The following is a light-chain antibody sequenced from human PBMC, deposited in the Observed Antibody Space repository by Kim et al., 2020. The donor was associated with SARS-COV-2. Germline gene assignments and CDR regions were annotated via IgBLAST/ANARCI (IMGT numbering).Light chain of an antibody. CDR3: QKYNSVPLT. V-gene: IGKV1-27*01. CDR1: HGISSY. CDR2: AAY. Sequence: ASVGDRVTITCRASHGISSYLAWYQQKPGKVPKLLIYAAYTLQSGVPSRFSGSGSGTDFTLTISSLQPEDVATYYCQKYNSVPLTFGPGTKVDIK. J-gene: IGKJ3*01.